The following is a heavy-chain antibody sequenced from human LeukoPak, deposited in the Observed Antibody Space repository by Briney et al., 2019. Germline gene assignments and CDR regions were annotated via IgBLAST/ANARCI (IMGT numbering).Heavy chain of an antibody. D-gene: IGHD3-9*01. CDR2: IYYSGST. J-gene: IGHJ3*02. CDR3: ARVQNYDILTGYRLRAFDI. Sequence: SQTLSLTCTVSGGSISSGGYYWSWISQHPGKGLEWIGYIYYSGSTYYNPSLKSRVTISVDTSKNQFSLKLSSVTAADTAVYYCARVQNYDILTGYRLRAFDIWGQGTMVTVSS. CDR1: GGSISSGGYY. V-gene: IGHV4-31*03.